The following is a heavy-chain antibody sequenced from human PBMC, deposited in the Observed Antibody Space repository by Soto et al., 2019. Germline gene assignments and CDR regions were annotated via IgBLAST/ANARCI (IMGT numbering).Heavy chain of an antibody. V-gene: IGHV4-59*08. Sequence: SETLSLTCTVSGGSISSYYWSWIRQPPGKGLEWIGYIYYSGSTNYNPSLKSRVTISVDTSKNQFSLKLSSVTAADTAVYYCARHVGSSWYSPRARGRKNWFDPWGQGTLVTVSS. CDR2: IYYSGST. J-gene: IGHJ5*02. CDR3: ARHVGSSWYSPRARGRKNWFDP. D-gene: IGHD6-13*01. CDR1: GGSISSYY.